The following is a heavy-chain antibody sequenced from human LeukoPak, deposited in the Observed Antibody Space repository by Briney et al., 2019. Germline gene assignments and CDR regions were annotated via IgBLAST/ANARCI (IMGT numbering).Heavy chain of an antibody. CDR2: INPSGGST. J-gene: IGHJ5*02. V-gene: IGHV1-46*03. D-gene: IGHD2-2*01. CDR3: ARARRLEGYCSSITCLVPYNWFDP. Sequence: ASVKVSCKASGYTFTSDYIHWVRQAPGQGLEWMGIINPSGGSTSYAQKFQDRVTMTRDTSTSTVYMELSSLTSDDTAVYYCARARRLEGYCSSITCLVPYNWFDPWGQGTLVTVSS. CDR1: GYTFTSDY.